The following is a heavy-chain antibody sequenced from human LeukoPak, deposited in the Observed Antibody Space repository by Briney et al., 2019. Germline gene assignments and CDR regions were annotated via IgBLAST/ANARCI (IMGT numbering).Heavy chain of an antibody. Sequence: GSLRLSCAASGFTFSDYYMSWIRQAPGKGLEWIGYIYYSGSTNYNPSLKSRVTISVDTSKNQFSLKLSSVTAADTAVYYCARHGLAPYGMDVWGQGTTVTVSS. CDR1: GFTFSDYY. J-gene: IGHJ6*02. CDR3: ARHGLAPYGMDV. V-gene: IGHV4-59*08. CDR2: IYYSGST. D-gene: IGHD3-3*02.